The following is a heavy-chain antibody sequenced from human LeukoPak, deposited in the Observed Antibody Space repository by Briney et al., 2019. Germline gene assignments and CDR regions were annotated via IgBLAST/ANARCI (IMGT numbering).Heavy chain of an antibody. CDR1: GGSISSGDYY. Sequence: SETLSLTCTVSGGSISSGDYYWSWIRQPPGKGLEWIGYIYYSGSTYYNPSLKSRVTISVDTSKNQFSLKLSSVTAADTAVYYCARGRAVNYYDSSGYYIDYWGQGTLVTVSS. J-gene: IGHJ4*02. CDR3: ARGRAVNYYDSSGYYIDY. D-gene: IGHD3-22*01. CDR2: IYYSGST. V-gene: IGHV4-30-4*08.